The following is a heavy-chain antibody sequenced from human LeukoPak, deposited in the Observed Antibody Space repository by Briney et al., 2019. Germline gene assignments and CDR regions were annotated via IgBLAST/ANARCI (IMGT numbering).Heavy chain of an antibody. D-gene: IGHD3-10*01. Sequence: GASVKVSCKASGGTFSSYAISWVRQAPGQGLEWMGGIIPIFATANYAQKFQGWVTMTRDTSISTAYMELSRLRSDDTAVYYCARAPNGSGSLGYYYGMDVWGQGTTVTVSS. CDR1: GGTFSSYA. CDR3: ARAPNGSGSLGYYYGMDV. V-gene: IGHV1-69*05. J-gene: IGHJ6*02. CDR2: IIPIFATA.